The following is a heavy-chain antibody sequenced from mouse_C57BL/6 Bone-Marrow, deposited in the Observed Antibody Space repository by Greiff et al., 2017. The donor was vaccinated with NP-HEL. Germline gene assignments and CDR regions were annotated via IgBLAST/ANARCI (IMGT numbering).Heavy chain of an antibody. CDR3: ARFQMDY. V-gene: IGHV1-4*01. J-gene: IGHJ4*01. Sequence: VQRVESGAELARPGASVKMSCKASGYTFTSYTMHWVKQRPGQGLEWIGYINPSSGYTKYNQKFKDKATLTADKSSSTAYMQLSSLTSEDSAVYYCARFQMDYWGQGTSVTVSS. CDR1: GYTFTSYT. CDR2: INPSSGYT.